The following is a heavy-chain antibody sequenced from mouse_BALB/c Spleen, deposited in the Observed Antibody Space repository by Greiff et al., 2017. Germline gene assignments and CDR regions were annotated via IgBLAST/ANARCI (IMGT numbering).Heavy chain of an antibody. J-gene: IGHJ4*01. V-gene: IGHV5-15*02. CDR3: ARVYYGSPMDY. CDR2: ISNLAYSI. D-gene: IGHD1-1*01. CDR1: GFTFSDYG. Sequence: EVMLVESGGGLVQPGGSRKLSCAASGFTFSDYGMAWVRQAPGKGPEWVAFISNLAYSIYYADTVTGRFTISRENAKNTLYLEMSSLRSEDTAMYYCARVYYGSPMDYWGQGTSVTVSS.